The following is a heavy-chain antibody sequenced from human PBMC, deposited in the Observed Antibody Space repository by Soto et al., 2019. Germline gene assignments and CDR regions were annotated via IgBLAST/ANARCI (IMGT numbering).Heavy chain of an antibody. Sequence: VSCKASGGTFSSYAISWVRQAPGQGLEWMEGIIPIFGTANYAQKFQGRVTITADESTSTAYMELSSLRSEDTAVYYCARDSVKNWNQYYFDYWGQGTLVTVSS. J-gene: IGHJ4*02. CDR1: GGTFSSYA. CDR3: ARDSVKNWNQYYFDY. CDR2: IIPIFGTA. D-gene: IGHD1-1*01. V-gene: IGHV1-69*01.